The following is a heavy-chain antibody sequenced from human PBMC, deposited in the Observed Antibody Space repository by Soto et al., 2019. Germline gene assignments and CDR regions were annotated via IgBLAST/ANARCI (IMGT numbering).Heavy chain of an antibody. CDR1: GFTFSSYA. V-gene: IGHV3-30-3*01. D-gene: IGHD3-10*01. CDR2: ISYDGSNK. CDR3: ARGETYYYGSGSYPVIYGMDV. Sequence: QVQLVESGGGVVQPGRSLRLSCAASGFTFSSYAMHWVRQAPGKGLEWVAVISYDGSNKYYADSVKGRFTISRDNSKNTLYLQMNSRRAEDTAVYYCARGETYYYGSGSYPVIYGMDVWGQGTTVTVSS. J-gene: IGHJ6*02.